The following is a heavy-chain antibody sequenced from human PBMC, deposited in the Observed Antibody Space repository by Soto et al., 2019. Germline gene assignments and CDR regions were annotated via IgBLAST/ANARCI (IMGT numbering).Heavy chain of an antibody. Sequence: QLQLQESGPGLVKPSETLSLTCTVSGGSISSSSYYWGWIRQPPGKGLEWIGSIYYSGSTYYNPSLKSRVTISVDTSKNQFSLKLSSVTAADTAVYYCARHRRDTMIVVVITVVDYWGQGTLVTVSS. V-gene: IGHV4-39*01. CDR2: IYYSGST. J-gene: IGHJ4*02. D-gene: IGHD3-22*01. CDR3: ARHRRDTMIVVVITVVDY. CDR1: GGSISSSSYY.